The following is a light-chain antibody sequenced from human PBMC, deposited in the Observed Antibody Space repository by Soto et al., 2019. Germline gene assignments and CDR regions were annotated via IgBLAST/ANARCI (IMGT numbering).Light chain of an antibody. J-gene: IGKJ2*01. Sequence: DIQMTQSPSTLSASVVDRVTITCRASQSISSWLAWYQQKPGKAPKLLIYKTSNLESGVPSRFSGRGSGTEFTLTISSLQPEDFATYYCQQYNSYPYTFGHVTKLEIK. V-gene: IGKV1-5*03. CDR1: QSISSW. CDR3: QQYNSYPYT. CDR2: KTS.